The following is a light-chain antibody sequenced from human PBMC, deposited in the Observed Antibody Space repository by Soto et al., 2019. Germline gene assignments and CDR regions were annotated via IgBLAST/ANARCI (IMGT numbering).Light chain of an antibody. Sequence: DVQMTQSPSTLSASVGDRVTITCRASQTIGSLLAWYQQKPGKAPNLLIYKESSLEIGVPSRFSGSDFGTEFTLTTAGLQPDDFATYSCRHYNSWAFGQGTKLEI. CDR1: QTIGSL. CDR2: KES. V-gene: IGKV1-5*03. CDR3: RHYNSWA. J-gene: IGKJ1*01.